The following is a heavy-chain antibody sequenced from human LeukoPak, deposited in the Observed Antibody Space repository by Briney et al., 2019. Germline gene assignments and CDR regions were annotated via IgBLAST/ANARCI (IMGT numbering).Heavy chain of an antibody. CDR2: IYYSGST. D-gene: IGHD6-6*01. CDR1: GGSISGYY. V-gene: IGHV4-59*08. CDR3: ANTHLAAPPFDY. Sequence: SETLSLTCTVSGGSISGYYWSWTRQPPGKGLEWIGYIYYSGSTNYNPSLKSRVTISVDTSKNQFSLRLSSVTAADTAVYYCANTHLAAPPFDYWGQGTLVTVSS. J-gene: IGHJ4*02.